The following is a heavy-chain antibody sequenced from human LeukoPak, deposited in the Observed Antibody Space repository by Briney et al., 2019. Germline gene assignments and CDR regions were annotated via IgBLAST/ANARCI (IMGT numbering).Heavy chain of an antibody. CDR1: GFTVSNNY. J-gene: IGHJ4*02. Sequence: EAGGSLRLSCVVSGFTVSNNYMSWVRQAPRKGLEWVSLIYSGGSTYYADSVKGRFTISRDNSKNTLYLQMNSLRAEDTAVYYCAKVDDFWSGRFDYWGQGTLVTVSS. V-gene: IGHV3-53*01. D-gene: IGHD3-3*01. CDR3: AKVDDFWSGRFDY. CDR2: IYSGGST.